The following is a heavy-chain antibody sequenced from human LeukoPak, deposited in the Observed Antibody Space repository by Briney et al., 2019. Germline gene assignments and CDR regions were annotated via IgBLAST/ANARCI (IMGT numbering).Heavy chain of an antibody. J-gene: IGHJ5*02. D-gene: IGHD5-24*01. CDR3: ARALKVATTRNNWFDP. CDR2: IYYSGST. Sequence: NPSETLSLTCTVSGGSISSGGYYWSWIRQHPGKGLEWIGYIYYSGSTYYNPSLKSRVTISVDTSKNQFSLKLSSVTAADTAVYYCARALKVATTRNNWFDPWGQGTLVTVSS. V-gene: IGHV4-31*03. CDR1: GGSISSGGYY.